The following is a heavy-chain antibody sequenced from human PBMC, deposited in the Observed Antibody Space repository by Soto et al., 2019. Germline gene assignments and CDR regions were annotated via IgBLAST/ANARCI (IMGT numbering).Heavy chain of an antibody. J-gene: IGHJ4*02. Sequence: QITLKESGPTLVKPTQTLTLTCTFSGFSLSTSGVGVGWIRQPPGKALEWLALIYWDDDKRYSPSLKSRLTITKDTSKNQVVLTMTNMDPVDTATYCCAHRLSGGSLFDYWGQGTLVTVSS. CDR3: AHRLSGGSLFDY. CDR1: GFSLSTSGVG. V-gene: IGHV2-5*02. CDR2: IYWDDDK. D-gene: IGHD5-12*01.